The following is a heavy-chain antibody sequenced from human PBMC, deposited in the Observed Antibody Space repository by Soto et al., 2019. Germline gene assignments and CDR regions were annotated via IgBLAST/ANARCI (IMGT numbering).Heavy chain of an antibody. CDR1: GGSISSYY. CDR2: IYYSGST. D-gene: IGHD3-22*01. CDR3: ARSSYYYDSSGYYY. J-gene: IGHJ4*02. Sequence: SETLSLTCTVSGGSISSYYWSWIRQPPGKGLEWIGYIYYSGSTNYNPSLKSRVTISVDTSKNQFSLKLSSVTAADTAVYYCARSSYYYDSSGYYYRGQGTLVTVSS. V-gene: IGHV4-59*01.